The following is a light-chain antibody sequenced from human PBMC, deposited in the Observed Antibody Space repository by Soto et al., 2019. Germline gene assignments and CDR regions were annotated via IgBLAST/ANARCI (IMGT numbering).Light chain of an antibody. CDR3: QQLNKYPST. CDR1: QSVSSSY. CDR2: GAS. Sequence: EIVLTQSPGTLSLSPGERATLSCRASQSVSSSYLAWYQQKPGQAPRLLIYGASSRATGIPDRFSGSGSGTDFTLTISRLEPEDFATYYCQQLNKYPSTFGGGTRWIS. V-gene: IGKV3-20*01. J-gene: IGKJ4*01.